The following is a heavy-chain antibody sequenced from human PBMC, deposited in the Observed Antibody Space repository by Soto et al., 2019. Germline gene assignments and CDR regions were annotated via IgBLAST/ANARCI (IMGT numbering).Heavy chain of an antibody. V-gene: IGHV1-46*01. CDR3: ARDLMTTVTTRRYYYYYYGMDV. J-gene: IGHJ6*02. CDR2: INPSGGST. D-gene: IGHD4-4*01. CDR1: GYTFTSYY. Sequence: GASVKVSCKASGYTFTSYYIHWVRQAPGQGLEWMGVINPSGGSTSNAKKFQGRVTMTRDTSTSTVYIQMSCLRSEDTAVYYCARDLMTTVTTRRYYYYYYGMDVWGQGTTVTVSS.